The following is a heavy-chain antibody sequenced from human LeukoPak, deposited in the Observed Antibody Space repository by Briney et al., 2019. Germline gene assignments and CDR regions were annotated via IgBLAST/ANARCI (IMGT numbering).Heavy chain of an antibody. V-gene: IGHV3-7*01. J-gene: IGHJ6*02. CDR1: GFTFSSYW. Sequence: GGSLRLSCGASGFTFSSYWMSWVRQAPGKGLEWVANIKQDGSEKYYVDSVKGRFTISRDDAKNSLYLQMNSLRVEDTAVYYCARYCGGDCYGMDVWGQGTTVTVSS. D-gene: IGHD2-21*02. CDR2: IKQDGSEK. CDR3: ARYCGGDCYGMDV.